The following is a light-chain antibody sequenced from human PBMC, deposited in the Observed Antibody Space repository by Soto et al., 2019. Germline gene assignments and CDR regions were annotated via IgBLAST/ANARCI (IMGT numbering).Light chain of an antibody. CDR1: QSVSSK. Sequence: EIVMTQSPATLSVSPGERATLSCRASQSVSSKLAWYQQKPGQAPRLLIYGSSTSATGIPARFSASASGTEFTLTISSLESEDFALYYCQQYNNWPPTLGQGTKVDTK. J-gene: IGKJ2*01. CDR2: GSS. CDR3: QQYNNWPPT. V-gene: IGKV3-15*01.